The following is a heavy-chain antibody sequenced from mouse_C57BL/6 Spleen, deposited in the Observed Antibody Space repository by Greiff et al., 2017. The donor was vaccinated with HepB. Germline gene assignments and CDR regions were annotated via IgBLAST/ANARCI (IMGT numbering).Heavy chain of an antibody. CDR2: ISDGGSYT. J-gene: IGHJ1*03. Sequence: EVQLVESGGGLVKPGGSLKLSCAASGFTFSSYAMSWVRQTPEKRLEWVATISDGGSYTYYPDNVKGRFTISRDNAKNNLYLQMSHLKSEDTAMYYCAREHYGLYFDVWGTGTTVTVSS. CDR3: AREHYGLYFDV. V-gene: IGHV5-4*01. CDR1: GFTFSSYA. D-gene: IGHD1-2*01.